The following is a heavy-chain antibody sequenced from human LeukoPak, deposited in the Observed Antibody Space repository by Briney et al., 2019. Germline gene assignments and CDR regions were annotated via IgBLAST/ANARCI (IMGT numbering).Heavy chain of an antibody. J-gene: IGHJ6*02. CDR2: VKQDGSEK. D-gene: IGHD2-15*01. CDR3: VKDLGSAITSALALDV. CDR1: GFTFSSYW. Sequence: GGSLRLTCAASGFTFSSYWMSWVRQAPGKGLEWVANVKQDGSEKYYAASVKGRFTISRDNRKNLLHLQMNSLRPDDSAVYYCVKDLGSAITSALALDVWGQGTTVTVSS. V-gene: IGHV3-7*03.